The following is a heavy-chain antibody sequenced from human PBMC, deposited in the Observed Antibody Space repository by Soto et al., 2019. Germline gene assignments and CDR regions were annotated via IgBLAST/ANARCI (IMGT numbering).Heavy chain of an antibody. Sequence: ASVKVSCKAAGGTFSSYGISWVRQAPGQGLEWMGGIIPMFGTATHTQNFQGRLTITADESTSTAYMELSSLRSEDTAVYFCARSVGVTTLSYLDYWGQGTLVTVSS. CDR1: GGTFSSYG. J-gene: IGHJ4*02. CDR3: ARSVGVTTLSYLDY. CDR2: IIPMFGTA. V-gene: IGHV1-69*13. D-gene: IGHD1-26*01.